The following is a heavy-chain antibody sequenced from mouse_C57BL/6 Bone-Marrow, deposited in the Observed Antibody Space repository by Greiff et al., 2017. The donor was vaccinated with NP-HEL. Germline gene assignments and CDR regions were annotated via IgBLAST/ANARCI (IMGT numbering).Heavy chain of an antibody. J-gene: IGHJ2*01. CDR2: ISSGGSYT. V-gene: IGHV5-6*02. CDR1: GFTFSSYG. Sequence: DVKLVESGGDLVKPGGSLKLSCAASGFTFSSYGMSWVRQTPDKRLEWVATISSGGSYTYYPDSVKGRFTISRDNANHTLYLQMRSLKSEDTAMDYCARRTTVGVDYGGQGTTRTVSS. CDR3: ARRTTVGVDY. D-gene: IGHD1-1*01.